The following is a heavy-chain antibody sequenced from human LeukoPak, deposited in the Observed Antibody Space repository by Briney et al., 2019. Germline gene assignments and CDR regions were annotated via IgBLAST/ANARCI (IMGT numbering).Heavy chain of an antibody. V-gene: IGHV3-48*04. J-gene: IGHJ4*02. CDR3: TTDPGFLMTTVTLYYFDY. CDR1: GFTFSSYS. D-gene: IGHD4-17*01. CDR2: ISSSSSTI. Sequence: PGGSLRLSCAASGFTFSSYSMNWVRQAPGKGLEWVSYISSSSSTIYYADSVKGRSTISRDNAKNSLYLQMNSLKTEDTAVYYCTTDPGFLMTTVTLYYFDYWGQGTLVTVSS.